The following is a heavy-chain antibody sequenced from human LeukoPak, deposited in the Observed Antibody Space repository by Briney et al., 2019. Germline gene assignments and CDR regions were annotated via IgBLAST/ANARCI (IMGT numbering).Heavy chain of an antibody. CDR1: GFTFSSYA. D-gene: IGHD4-23*01. CDR3: ASAFNSEFDY. J-gene: IGHJ4*02. CDR2: ISYDGSNK. Sequence: GGSLRLSCAASGFTFSSYAMHWVRQAPGKGLEWVAVISYDGSNKYYADSVKGRFTISRDNSKNTLYLQMNSLRAEDTAVYYCASAFNSEFDYWGQGTLVTVSS. V-gene: IGHV3-30-3*01.